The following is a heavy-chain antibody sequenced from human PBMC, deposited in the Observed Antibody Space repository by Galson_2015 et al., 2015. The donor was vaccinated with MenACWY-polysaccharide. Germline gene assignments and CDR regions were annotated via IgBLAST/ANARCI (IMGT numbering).Heavy chain of an antibody. D-gene: IGHD5-18*01. CDR2: ISDDGTYK. CDR3: AKGAVDTPMTFLFDF. Sequence: SLRLSCAASGFTFSSYGMHWVRQAPGKGLDRVAVISDDGTYKYYADSVKGRFTISRDNSKNTLFLQMNSLRAEDTAVYYCAKGAVDTPMTFLFDFWGQGTLVTVSS. J-gene: IGHJ4*02. CDR1: GFTFSSYG. V-gene: IGHV3-30*18.